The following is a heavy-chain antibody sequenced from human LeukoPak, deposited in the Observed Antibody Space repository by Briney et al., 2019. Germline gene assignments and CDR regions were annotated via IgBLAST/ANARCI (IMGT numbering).Heavy chain of an antibody. CDR2: INPSGGST. Sequence: GASVKVSCKASGYTFTSYYMHWVRQAPGQGLEWMGIINPSGGSTSYAQKFQGRVTMTRDTSTSTVYMELSSLRSEDTAVYYCARVGLRIAPWSYYFDYWGQGTLVTVSS. J-gene: IGHJ4*02. V-gene: IGHV1-46*01. CDR1: GYTFTSYY. CDR3: ARVGLRIAPWSYYFDY. D-gene: IGHD2-15*01.